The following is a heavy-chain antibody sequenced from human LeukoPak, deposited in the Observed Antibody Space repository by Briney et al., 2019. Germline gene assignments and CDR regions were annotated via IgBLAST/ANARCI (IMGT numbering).Heavy chain of an antibody. CDR1: GGSISITSYY. CDR2: INHSGST. CDR3: ATRTVTDGGNNWFDP. D-gene: IGHD4-17*01. Sequence: KSSETLSLTCTVSGGSISITSYYWSWIRQPPGKGLEWIGEINHSGSTNYNPSLKSRVTISVDTSKNQFSLKLSSVTAADTAVYYCATRTVTDGGNNWFDPWGEGTLVTVSS. V-gene: IGHV4-39*07. J-gene: IGHJ5*02.